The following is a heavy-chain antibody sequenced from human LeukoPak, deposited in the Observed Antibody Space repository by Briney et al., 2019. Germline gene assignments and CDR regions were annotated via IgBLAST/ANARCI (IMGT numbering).Heavy chain of an antibody. CDR2: INTNTGNP. CDR3: ATSYGFGGSWFQTNFDY. V-gene: IGHV7-4-1*02. D-gene: IGHD2-15*01. CDR1: GYTFTSYA. Sequence: ASVKVSCKASGYTFTSYAMNWVRQAPGQGLEWMGRINTNTGNPTYAQGFTGRFVFSLDTSVSTAYLQISSLKAEDTAVYYCATSYGFGGSWFQTNFDYWGQGTLVTVSS. J-gene: IGHJ4*02.